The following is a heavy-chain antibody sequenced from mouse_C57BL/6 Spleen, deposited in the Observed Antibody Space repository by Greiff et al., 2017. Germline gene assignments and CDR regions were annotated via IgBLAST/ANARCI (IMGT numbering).Heavy chain of an antibody. J-gene: IGHJ2*01. CDR2: IDPSDSET. CDR1: GYTFTSYW. V-gene: IGHV1-52*01. Sequence: QVQLQQPGAELVRPGSSVKLSCKASGYTFTSYWMHWVKQRPIQGLEWIGNIDPSDSETNYNQKFKDKATLTVDKSSSTAYMQLSSLTSEDSAVDYGARYGGYFDVWGQGTTRTVS. CDR3: ARYGGYFDV. D-gene: IGHD1-1*02.